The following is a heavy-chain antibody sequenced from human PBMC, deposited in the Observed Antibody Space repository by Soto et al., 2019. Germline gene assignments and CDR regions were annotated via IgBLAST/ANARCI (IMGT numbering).Heavy chain of an antibody. V-gene: IGHV3-11*01. D-gene: IGHD6-13*01. CDR1: GFTFSDYY. CDR3: AREKSQQLVSFDY. CDR2: ISSSGSTI. J-gene: IGHJ4*02. Sequence: PGGSLRLSCAASGFTFSDYYMSWIRQAPGKGLEWVSYISSSGSTIYYADSVKGRFTISRDNAKNSLYLQMNSLRAEDTAVYYCAREKSQQLVSFDYLGQGTLVTVSS.